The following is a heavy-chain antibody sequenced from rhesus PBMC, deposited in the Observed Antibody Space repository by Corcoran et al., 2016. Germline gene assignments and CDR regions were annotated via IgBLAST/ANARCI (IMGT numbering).Heavy chain of an antibody. J-gene: IGHJ4*01. CDR3: AKRVTTED. CDR2: ISGGGDIT. V-gene: IGHV3S25*01. CDR1: GFTFSSYW. D-gene: IGHD3-22*01. Sequence: EVQLVESGGGLAKPGGSLRLSCAASGFTFSSYWMNWVRQAPGEGLELGSSISGGGDITYYSDSVKGRFTISRDNSKNTLSLQMNSLRPEDTAVYYCAKRVTTEDWGQGVLVTVSS.